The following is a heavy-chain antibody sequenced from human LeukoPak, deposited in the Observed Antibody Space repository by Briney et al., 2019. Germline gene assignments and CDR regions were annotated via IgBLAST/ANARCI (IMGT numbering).Heavy chain of an antibody. D-gene: IGHD3-22*01. CDR2: TYTGGNS. CDR1: GFTVSSIH. J-gene: IGHJ3*02. V-gene: IGHV3-53*01. Sequence: GGSLRLSCAASGFTVSSIHMVWVRQAPGKGLEWVSVTYTGGNSYYADSVKGRFIISRDISKNTLYLQMNSLRAEDSALYYRARGGRGSAAVVAPRSFDIWGQGTMVTVSS. CDR3: ARGGRGSAAVVAPRSFDI.